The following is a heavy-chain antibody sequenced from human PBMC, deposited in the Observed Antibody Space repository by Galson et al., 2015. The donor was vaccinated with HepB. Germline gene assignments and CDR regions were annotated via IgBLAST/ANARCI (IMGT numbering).Heavy chain of an antibody. Sequence: SLRLSCAASGFTFSSYAMSWVRQAPGKGLEWVSAISGSGGSTYYADSVKGRFTISRDNSKNTLYLQMNSLRAEDTAVYYCAKDFPEALGYCSGGSCGGLQDAFDIWGQGTMVTVSS. V-gene: IGHV3-23*01. CDR1: GFTFSSYA. CDR3: AKDFPEALGYCSGGSCGGLQDAFDI. D-gene: IGHD2-15*01. CDR2: ISGSGGST. J-gene: IGHJ3*02.